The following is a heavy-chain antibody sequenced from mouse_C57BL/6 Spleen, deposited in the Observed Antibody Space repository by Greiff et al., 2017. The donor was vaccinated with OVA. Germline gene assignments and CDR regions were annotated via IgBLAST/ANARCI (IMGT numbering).Heavy chain of an antibody. CDR3: ARGGGRDFDY. J-gene: IGHJ2*01. Sequence: QVQLQQSGAELARPGASVKLSCKASGYTFTSYGISWVKQRPGQGLEWIGEIYPRSGNTYYNEKFKGKATLTADKSSSTAYMELRSLTSEDSAVYFCARGGGRDFDYWGQGTTLTVSS. CDR1: GYTFTSYG. V-gene: IGHV1-81*01. D-gene: IGHD1-1*02. CDR2: IYPRSGNT.